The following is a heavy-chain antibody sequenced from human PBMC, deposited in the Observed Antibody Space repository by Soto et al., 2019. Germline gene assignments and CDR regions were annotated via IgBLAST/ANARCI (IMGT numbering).Heavy chain of an antibody. D-gene: IGHD1-1*01. CDR3: ATWHEREHAYDV. CDR1: GLPISGKKS. CDR2: LYDVDGS. Sequence: DVQLVESGGGLIQPGESLGRSVAALGLPISGKKSGAWVRQAPGKGRQWVSGLYDVDGSFYADSVRGRFTTSSDSSKTTVYLQMNDLRPDDTAVYYCATWHEREHAYDVWGQGTTVTVSS. J-gene: IGHJ3*01. V-gene: IGHV3-53*01.